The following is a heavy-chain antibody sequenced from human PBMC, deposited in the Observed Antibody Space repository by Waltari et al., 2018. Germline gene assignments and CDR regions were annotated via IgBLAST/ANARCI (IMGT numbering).Heavy chain of an antibody. CDR2: IRYDGSIK. Sequence: QVLLVESGGGVVQPGGSLRLSCAASGLTFGTYGMHWGGQAPGKGLEWLAFIRYDGSIKYYADSVKGRFTISRDNSKNTLYLQMNSLRAEDTAVYNCARGRGSPTYYFDYWGQGTLVTVSS. J-gene: IGHJ4*02. V-gene: IGHV3-30*02. CDR1: GLTFGTYG. CDR3: ARGRGSPTYYFDY. D-gene: IGHD3-16*01.